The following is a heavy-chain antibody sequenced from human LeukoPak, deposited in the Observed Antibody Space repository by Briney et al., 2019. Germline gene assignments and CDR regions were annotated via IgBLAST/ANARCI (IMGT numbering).Heavy chain of an antibody. CDR1: GFTFSSYA. J-gene: IGHJ4*02. Sequence: AGGSLRLSCAASGFTFSSYAMSWVRQAPGKGLEWVSGVGGSGSSTYYADSLRGRFTISRDNSKNTLYLQMNSLRGEDTAVYYCAKGLPPTVEVPSERFLFDYWGQGTLVTVSS. CDR2: VGGSGSST. V-gene: IGHV3-23*01. D-gene: IGHD2-2*01. CDR3: AKGLPPTVEVPSERFLFDY.